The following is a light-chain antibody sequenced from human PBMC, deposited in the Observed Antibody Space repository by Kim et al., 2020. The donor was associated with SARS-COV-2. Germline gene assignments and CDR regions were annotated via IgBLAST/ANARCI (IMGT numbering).Light chain of an antibody. Sequence: SLSPGERATLSCRASQSVSSYLAWYHQKPGQAPRLLIYDVSSRATGIPARFSGSGSGTDFTLTISRLEPEDFAVYYCQQRSYLFTFGPGTKVDIK. CDR1: QSVSSY. CDR2: DVS. V-gene: IGKV3-11*01. J-gene: IGKJ3*01. CDR3: QQRSYLFT.